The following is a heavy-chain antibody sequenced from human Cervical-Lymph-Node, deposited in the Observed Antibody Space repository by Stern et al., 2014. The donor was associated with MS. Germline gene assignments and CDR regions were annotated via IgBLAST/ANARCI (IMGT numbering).Heavy chain of an antibody. CDR1: GGTFSTHA. V-gene: IGHV1-69*14. J-gene: IGHJ4*02. D-gene: IGHD5-24*01. Sequence: QDQLVQSGAEVRKPGSSVRVSCKASGGTFSTHAFSWVRQAPGQGLEWMGGIIPLSGTAHYAQKFQGRVTIIADKSTSTAYMELSSLRSEDTAVYYCATDGEMTTIGLEYWGQGTLVTVSS. CDR2: IIPLSGTA. CDR3: ATDGEMTTIGLEY.